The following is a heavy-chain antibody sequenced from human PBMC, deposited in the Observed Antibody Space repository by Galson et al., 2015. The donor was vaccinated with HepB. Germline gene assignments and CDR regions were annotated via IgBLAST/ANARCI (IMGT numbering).Heavy chain of an antibody. D-gene: IGHD4-17*01. Sequence: SVKVSCKASGGTFSSYAISWVRQAPGQGLEWMGRIIPILGIANYAQKFQGRVTITADKSTSTAYMELSSLRSEDTAVYYCARDPIGGTVTTRVGWFDPWGQGTLVTVSS. CDR3: ARDPIGGTVTTRVGWFDP. CDR1: GGTFSSYA. CDR2: IIPILGIA. V-gene: IGHV1-69*04. J-gene: IGHJ5*02.